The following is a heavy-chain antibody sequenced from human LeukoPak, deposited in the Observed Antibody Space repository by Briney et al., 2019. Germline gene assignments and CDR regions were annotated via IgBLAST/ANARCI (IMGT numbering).Heavy chain of an antibody. D-gene: IGHD2-8*01. V-gene: IGHV3-23*01. CDR3: AKELMGFDY. J-gene: IGHJ4*02. Sequence: TGGSLRLSCAASGFTFSSYAMSWVRQAPGKGLEWVSAVSGTGLTTYYADSVKGRFIVSRDNSKNTVYLQMNSLRGEDAAVYYCAKELMGFDYWGQGTLVTVS. CDR2: VSGTGLTT. CDR1: GFTFSSYA.